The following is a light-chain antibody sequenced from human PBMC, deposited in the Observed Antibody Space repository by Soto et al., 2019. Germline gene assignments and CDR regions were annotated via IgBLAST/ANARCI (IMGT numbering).Light chain of an antibody. Sequence: EIVMTQSPATLSGSPGERATLSCRASQSVSSDLAWYQQKPGQAPRLLLYGASTRATGIPARFSGSGSGTEFTLTISSLQSEDFAVYYCQQYNNWPAITFGQGTRLEIK. CDR3: QQYNNWPAIT. J-gene: IGKJ5*01. CDR1: QSVSSD. CDR2: GAS. V-gene: IGKV3-15*01.